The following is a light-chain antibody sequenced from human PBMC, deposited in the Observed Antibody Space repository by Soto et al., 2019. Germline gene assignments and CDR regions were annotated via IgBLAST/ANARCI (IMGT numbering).Light chain of an antibody. J-gene: IGKJ1*01. CDR3: QHYGSSRT. V-gene: IGKV3-20*01. CDR2: GTS. CDR1: QSVSSSY. Sequence: EIVLTQSPGTLSWSAGERATLSWRASQSVSSSYLAWYQQKSGQAPRLLLYGTSSRATGIPERFSGSGSGTDLTLTISRLEPEDFAVYYCQHYGSSRTFGQGTKV.